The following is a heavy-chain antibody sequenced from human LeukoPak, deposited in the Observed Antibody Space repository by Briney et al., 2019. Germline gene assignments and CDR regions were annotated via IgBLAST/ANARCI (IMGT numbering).Heavy chain of an antibody. CDR2: IWYDGSNK. CDR3: ARDPRCSSTSCYISYAFDI. D-gene: IGHD2-2*02. CDR1: GFTFSSYG. J-gene: IGHJ3*02. V-gene: IGHV3-33*01. Sequence: GGSLRLSCAASGFTFSSYGMHWVRQATGKGLEWVAVIWYDGSNKYYADSVKGRFTISRDNSKNTLYLQMNSLRAEDTAVYYCARDPRCSSTSCYISYAFDIWGQGTMVTVSS.